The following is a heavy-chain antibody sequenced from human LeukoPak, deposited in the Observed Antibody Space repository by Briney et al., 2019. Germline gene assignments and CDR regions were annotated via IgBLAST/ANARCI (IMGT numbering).Heavy chain of an antibody. CDR3: AKRWSGYFRSPFDL. Sequence: GGSLRLSCAASGFTFSNAWMSWVRQAPGKGLEWVSVVTGDSGTTHYADSVKGRFTISRGNSKNTLYLQMSSLRAEDTAVYFCAKRWSGYFRSPFDLWGRGTMVTVSS. J-gene: IGHJ3*01. V-gene: IGHV3-23*01. CDR2: VTGDSGTT. CDR1: GFTFSNAW. D-gene: IGHD3-3*01.